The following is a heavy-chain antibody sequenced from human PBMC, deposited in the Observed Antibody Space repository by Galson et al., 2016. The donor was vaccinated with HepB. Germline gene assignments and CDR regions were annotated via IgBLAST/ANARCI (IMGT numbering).Heavy chain of an antibody. Sequence: SETLSLTCVVSGASITSTTWWSWVRQPPGKGLEWIGEIYHSGRTIYNSSLKSRVTISVDKSKNQFSLNLTSVTAADTGVYYCARVVGAIYYYYYGLDVWGQGTTVTVSS. V-gene: IGHV4-4*02. D-gene: IGHD1-26*01. CDR3: ARVVGAIYYYYYGLDV. J-gene: IGHJ6*02. CDR1: GASITSTTW. CDR2: IYHSGRT.